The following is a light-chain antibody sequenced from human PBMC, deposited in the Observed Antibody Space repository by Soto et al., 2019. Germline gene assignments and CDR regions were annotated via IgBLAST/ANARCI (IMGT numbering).Light chain of an antibody. V-gene: IGKV1-39*01. J-gene: IGKJ5*01. CDR3: QQSYSTPPIT. Sequence: IQITRAPASLSAAVADRATLTFRASQSISTYLNWHPQTPGKAPKLLIYNTSNLQSGVPSRFSGSGSGTDFTLTISSLHPDDFATYYCQQSYSTPPITFGQGTRLEIK. CDR1: QSISTY. CDR2: NTS.